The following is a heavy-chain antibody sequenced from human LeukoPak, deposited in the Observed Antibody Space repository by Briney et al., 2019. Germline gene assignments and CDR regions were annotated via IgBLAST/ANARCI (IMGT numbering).Heavy chain of an antibody. D-gene: IGHD3-3*01. V-gene: IGHV3-74*01. CDR3: ARSFGVAKFDY. Sequence: GGSLRLSCAASGFTFSSYWMHWVRQAPGKGLVWVSRINSDGSSTSYADSVKGRFTISRDNAKNTLYLQMNSLRAEDTAVYYCARSFGVAKFDYWGQGTLVTVSS. CDR2: INSDGSST. J-gene: IGHJ4*02. CDR1: GFTFSSYW.